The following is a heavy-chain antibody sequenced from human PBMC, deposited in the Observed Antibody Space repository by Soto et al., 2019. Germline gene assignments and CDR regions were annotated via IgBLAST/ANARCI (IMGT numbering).Heavy chain of an antibody. CDR3: ATDPVREYSGYAGY. D-gene: IGHD5-12*01. V-gene: IGHV1-24*01. CDR1: GCTLTELS. Sequence: XXVKVSCKVSGCTLTELSMHWVRQAPGKGLEWMGGFDPXDGEKXYAQKSQGRVXXTEDTYTXXDYMALSSLRSEDTAVYHCATDPVREYSGYAGYWGQGTLFTVSS. J-gene: IGHJ4*02. CDR2: FDPXDGEK.